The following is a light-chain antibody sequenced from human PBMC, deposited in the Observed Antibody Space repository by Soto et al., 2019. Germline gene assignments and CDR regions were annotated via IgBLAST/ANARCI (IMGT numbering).Light chain of an antibody. CDR1: QSLVHSDGNTY. CDR3: MQAKQWPFT. Sequence: VVMTPSPLSLPVTLGQPASISCRSSQSLVHSDGNTYLEWFQQRPGQSPRRLIYKVSNRDSGVPDRISGSRSGTDFTLIISRVEAEDVGVYYCMQAKQWPFTFGPGTKVDIK. V-gene: IGKV2-30*02. CDR2: KVS. J-gene: IGKJ3*01.